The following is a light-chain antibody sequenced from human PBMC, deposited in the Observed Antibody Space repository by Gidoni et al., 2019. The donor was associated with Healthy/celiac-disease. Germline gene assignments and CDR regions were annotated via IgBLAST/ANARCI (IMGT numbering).Light chain of an antibody. CDR3: GTWDSSLSAVV. CDR2: DNN. V-gene: IGLV1-51*01. CDR1: SSNIGNNH. J-gene: IGLJ3*02. Sequence: QSVLTHPPLESAAPAQKATIACSGSSSNIGNNHVSWYQQLPGTAPKLLISDNNKRPSGIPDRFSGSKSGASATLGITGLQTGDEADYYCGTWDSSLSAVVFGGGTKLTVL.